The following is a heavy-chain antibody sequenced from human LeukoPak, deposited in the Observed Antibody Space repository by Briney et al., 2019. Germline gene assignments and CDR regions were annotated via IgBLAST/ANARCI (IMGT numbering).Heavy chain of an antibody. CDR1: GYTFTGYY. CDR2: INPNSGGT. V-gene: IGHV1-2*02. Sequence: WASVKVSCTASGYTFTGYYMHWVRQAPGQGLEWMGWINPNSGGTNYAQKFQGRVTMTRDTSISTAYMELTRLRSDDTAVYYCARDRPPRAFDIWGQGTMVTVSS. J-gene: IGHJ3*02. CDR3: ARDRPPRAFDI. D-gene: IGHD6-6*01.